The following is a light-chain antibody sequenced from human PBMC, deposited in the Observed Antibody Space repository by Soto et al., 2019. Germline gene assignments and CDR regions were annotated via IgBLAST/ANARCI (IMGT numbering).Light chain of an antibody. Sequence: EIVVTQSPATLSVSPGERATLSCRASQSVSSNLAWYQQKPGQAPRLLIYGASTRATGIPARFSGSGSGTEFTITISSLQSEDFAVYYCQQYNDFWAFGQGTKVEIK. CDR1: QSVSSN. J-gene: IGKJ1*01. CDR2: GAS. V-gene: IGKV3-15*01. CDR3: QQYNDFWA.